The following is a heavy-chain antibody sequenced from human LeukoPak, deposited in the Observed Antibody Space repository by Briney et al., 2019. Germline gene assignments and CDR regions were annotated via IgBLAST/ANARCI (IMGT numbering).Heavy chain of an antibody. J-gene: IGHJ3*02. CDR2: IYYSGST. CDR3: ASLYDYVWGSYRENAFDI. V-gene: IGHV4-61*01. D-gene: IGHD3-16*02. CDR1: GGSVSSGSYY. Sequence: SETLSLTRTVSGGSVSSGSYYWSWIRQPPGKGLEWIGYIYYSGSTNYNPSLKSRVTISVDTSKNQFSLKLSSVTAADTAVYYCASLYDYVWGSYRENAFDIWGQGTMVTVSS.